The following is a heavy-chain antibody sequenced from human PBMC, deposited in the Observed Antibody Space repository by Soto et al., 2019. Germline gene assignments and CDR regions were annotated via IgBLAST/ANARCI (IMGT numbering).Heavy chain of an antibody. Sequence: GESLKLSCASSGFTFSIYAMTWVRQSPGKGLEWVSSMSRTGDNTHYADSVKGRFTISRDNSKNTLYLQMNSLRAEDTAIYYCAKDQSNSNPLYYFDFWGPGTLVTVS. CDR3: AKDQSNSNPLYYFDF. CDR1: GFTFSIYA. D-gene: IGHD3-22*01. J-gene: IGHJ4*02. CDR2: MSRTGDNT. V-gene: IGHV3-23*01.